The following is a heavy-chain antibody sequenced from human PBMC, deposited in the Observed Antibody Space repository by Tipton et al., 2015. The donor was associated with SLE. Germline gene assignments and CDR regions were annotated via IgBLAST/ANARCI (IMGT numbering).Heavy chain of an antibody. D-gene: IGHD5-12*01. V-gene: IGHV4-59*12. Sequence: TLSLTCNVSGGSIRGYFWSWIRQPPGKGLEWTGTIHHSGITYYNPSLKSRVTISVDTSKNQFSLKLRSVTAADTAVYYCAREYSGYDYRTFDHWGQGTLVTVSS. CDR3: AREYSGYDYRTFDH. J-gene: IGHJ4*02. CDR1: GGSIRGYF. CDR2: IHHSGIT.